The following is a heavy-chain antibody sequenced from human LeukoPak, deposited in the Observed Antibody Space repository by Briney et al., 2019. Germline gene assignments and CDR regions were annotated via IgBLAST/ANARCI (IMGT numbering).Heavy chain of an antibody. CDR1: GGSISGDNW. CDR3: AKGDRGGWLDFDS. Sequence: PSENLSLTCAGSGGSISGDNWWRWVRQAPGKGLEWIGEVDHSGRTNYNPPLKRRVTISEDKSKNQFCLIMSSVTAADTAVYDCAKGDRGGWLDFDSWGQGTLVTVSS. CDR2: VDHSGRT. D-gene: IGHD3-22*01. J-gene: IGHJ4*02. V-gene: IGHV4-4*02.